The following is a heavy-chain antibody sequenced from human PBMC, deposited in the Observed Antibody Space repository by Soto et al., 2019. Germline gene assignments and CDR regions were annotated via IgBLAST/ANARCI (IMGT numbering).Heavy chain of an antibody. D-gene: IGHD6-6*01. CDR3: GYEYSSSSIVLDY. V-gene: IGHV3-11*01. CDR1: GFTFSDYY. CDR2: ISSSGSTI. Sequence: GGSLRLSCAASGFTFSDYYMSWIRQAPGKGLEWVSYISSSGSTIYYADSVKGRFTISRDNAKNSLYLQMNSLRAEDTAVYYCGYEYSSSSIVLDYWGQGTLVTVSS. J-gene: IGHJ4*02.